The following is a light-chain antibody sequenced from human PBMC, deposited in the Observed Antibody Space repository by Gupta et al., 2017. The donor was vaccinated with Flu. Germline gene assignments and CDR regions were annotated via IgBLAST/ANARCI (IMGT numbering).Light chain of an antibody. CDR1: QDITNH. Sequence: DIQMTQSPSPLSASVGDRVTISCQASQDITNHLNWYQQRPETTPKLLIYDASNLETGVPLRFTGSGSGTQFTLTINGLQAEDIATYYCQQHDGLPRTFGQGTRLDIK. J-gene: IGKJ5*01. CDR2: DAS. V-gene: IGKV1-33*01. CDR3: QQHDGLPRT.